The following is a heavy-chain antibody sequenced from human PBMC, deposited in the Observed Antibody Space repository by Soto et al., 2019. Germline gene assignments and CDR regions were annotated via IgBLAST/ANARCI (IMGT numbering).Heavy chain of an antibody. CDR1: GVTFSNYW. J-gene: IGHJ4*02. CDR3: ARESSGYSSYFDY. D-gene: IGHD5-12*01. CDR2: VSRDGSST. Sequence: EVQLVESGGGLVQPGGSLRLSCAGSGVTFSNYWIHWVRQAPGQGLAWVSRVSRDGSSTTYADSVKGRFTSSRDFAKNTVYLQMNSLTAEDTAVYYCARESSGYSSYFDYWGQGTLVTVSS. V-gene: IGHV3-74*01.